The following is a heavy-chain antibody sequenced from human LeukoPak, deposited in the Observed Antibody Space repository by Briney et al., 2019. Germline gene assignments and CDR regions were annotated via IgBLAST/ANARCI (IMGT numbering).Heavy chain of an antibody. Sequence: SVKVSCKASGGTFSSYAISWVRQAPGQGLEWMGGIIPIFGTANYAQKFQGRVTITADESTSTAYMELSSLRSEDTAVYYCARDIRVEMATIFSFDIWGQGTMVTVSS. CDR2: IIPIFGTA. CDR1: GGTFSSYA. J-gene: IGHJ3*02. D-gene: IGHD5-24*01. CDR3: ARDIRVEMATIFSFDI. V-gene: IGHV1-69*13.